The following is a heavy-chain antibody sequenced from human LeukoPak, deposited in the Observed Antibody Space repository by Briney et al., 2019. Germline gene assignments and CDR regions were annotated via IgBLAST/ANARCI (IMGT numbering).Heavy chain of an antibody. V-gene: IGHV4-30-4*08. D-gene: IGHD6-13*01. Sequence: TSQTLSLASTVSGGSISSGDYYWSWIRQPPGKGLEWIGYIYYSGSTYYNPSPKSRVTISVDTSKKQFSLKLSSVTAADTAVYYCARGTGSSWYRGYFDYWGQGTLVTVSS. CDR2: IYYSGST. CDR3: ARGTGSSWYRGYFDY. CDR1: GGSISSGDYY. J-gene: IGHJ4*01.